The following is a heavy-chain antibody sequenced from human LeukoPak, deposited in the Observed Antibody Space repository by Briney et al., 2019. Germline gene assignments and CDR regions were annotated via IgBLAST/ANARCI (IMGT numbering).Heavy chain of an antibody. Sequence: ASVKVSCKASGYTFTSYYMHRVRQAPGQGLEWMGIINPSGGSTSYAQKLQGRVTMTRDTSTSTVYMELRSLRSDDTAVYYCARVGAYCSSSSCFDYWDQGNLVTVSS. CDR3: ARVGAYCSSSSCFDY. J-gene: IGHJ4*02. CDR1: GYTFTSYY. V-gene: IGHV1-46*01. D-gene: IGHD2-2*01. CDR2: INPSGGST.